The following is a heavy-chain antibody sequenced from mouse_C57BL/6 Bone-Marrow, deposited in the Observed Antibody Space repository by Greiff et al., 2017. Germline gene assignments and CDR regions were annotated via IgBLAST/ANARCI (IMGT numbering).Heavy chain of an antibody. CDR2: IDPSDSET. D-gene: IGHD3-1*01. V-gene: IGHV1-52*01. CDR3: AREGAYRDYAMDY. Sequence: VQLQQPGAELVRPGSSVKLSCKASGYTFTSYWMHWVKQRPIQGLEWIGNIDPSDSETNYNQKFKDKATLTVDKSSSTAYMQLSSLTSEDSAVYYCAREGAYRDYAMDYWGQGTSVTVSS. J-gene: IGHJ4*01. CDR1: GYTFTSYW.